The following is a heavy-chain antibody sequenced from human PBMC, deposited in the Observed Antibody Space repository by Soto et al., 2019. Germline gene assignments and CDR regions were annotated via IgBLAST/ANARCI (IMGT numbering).Heavy chain of an antibody. Sequence: QLQLQESGSGLVKPSQTLSLTCAVSGGSISSGGYSWSWIRQPPGKGLEWIGYIYHSGSTYYNPSLKSRVTISVDRSKNQFALKLSSVTAADTAVYYCARSEWLSRYGGMDVWGQGTTVTVSS. J-gene: IGHJ6*02. CDR2: IYHSGST. CDR1: GGSISSGGYS. V-gene: IGHV4-30-2*01. CDR3: ARSEWLSRYGGMDV. D-gene: IGHD3-3*01.